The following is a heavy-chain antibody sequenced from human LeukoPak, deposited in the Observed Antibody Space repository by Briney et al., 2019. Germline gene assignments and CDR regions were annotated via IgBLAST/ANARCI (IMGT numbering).Heavy chain of an antibody. CDR2: IYTSGST. CDR3: ARAHVLRYFDWLEVFGY. D-gene: IGHD3-9*01. CDR1: GGSISSYY. J-gene: IGHJ4*02. V-gene: IGHV4-4*07. Sequence: SETLSLTCTVSGGSISSYYWSWIRQPAGKGLEWIGRIYTSGSTNYNPSLKSRVTTSVDTSKNQFSLKLSSVTAADTAVYYCARAHVLRYFDWLEVFGYWGQGTLVTVSS.